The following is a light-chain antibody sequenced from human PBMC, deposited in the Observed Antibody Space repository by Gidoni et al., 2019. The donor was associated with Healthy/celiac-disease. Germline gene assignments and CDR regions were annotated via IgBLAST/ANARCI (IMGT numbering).Light chain of an antibody. CDR1: QSISSW. CDR3: QHWDN. V-gene: IGKV1-5*03. CDR2: KAS. J-gene: IGKJ2*01. Sequence: DIQMTQSPSTLSASVGDRVTITCRASQSISSWLAWYQQKPGKAPKLLIYKASSLESGVPSRFSGSGSGTEFTLTISSLQPDDFATYYCQHWDNVXQGTKLEIK.